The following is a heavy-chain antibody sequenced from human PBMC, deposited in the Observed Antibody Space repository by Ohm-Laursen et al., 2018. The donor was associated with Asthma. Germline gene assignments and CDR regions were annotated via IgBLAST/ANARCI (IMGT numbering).Heavy chain of an antibody. J-gene: IGHJ4*02. CDR3: ARDVMEWYLPAFDF. Sequence: GSLRLSCAASGFTFSDYALTWVRQAPGKGLEWVAGVSANSGKTRYADSVNGRFTISRDDSKNTLYLQMNSLRPDDTAVYYCARDVMEWYLPAFDFWGQGTLVTVSS. V-gene: IGHV3-23*01. CDR1: GFTFSDYA. D-gene: IGHD3-3*01. CDR2: VSANSGKT.